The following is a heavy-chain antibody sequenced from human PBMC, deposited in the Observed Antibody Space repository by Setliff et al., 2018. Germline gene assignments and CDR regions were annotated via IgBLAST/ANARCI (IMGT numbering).Heavy chain of an antibody. CDR3: STGSIVGATAAKNFQH. CDR1: GFTFNNYS. Sequence: PGGSMRLSCAVSGFTFNNYSVNWVRLAPGKGLEWVSSISLSSSYIFYSDSVKGRFTISRDNSKNSLYLQMNSLRAEDTAVYYCSTGSIVGATAAKNFQHWGQGTLVTVSS. D-gene: IGHD1-26*01. J-gene: IGHJ1*01. CDR2: ISLSSSYI. V-gene: IGHV3-21*01.